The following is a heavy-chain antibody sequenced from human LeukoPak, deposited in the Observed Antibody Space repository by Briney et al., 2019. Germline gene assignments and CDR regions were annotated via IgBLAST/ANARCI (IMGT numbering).Heavy chain of an antibody. CDR2: ISWNSGSI. CDR3: AKIYSYGRQNYFDY. V-gene: IGHV3-9*01. Sequence: GGSLRLSCAASGFTFNDYAMHWVRQAPGKGLEWVSGISWNSGSIGYADSVKGRFTISRDNAKNSLYLQMNSLRAEDTALYYCAKIYSYGRQNYFDYWGQGTLVTVSS. CDR1: GFTFNDYA. D-gene: IGHD5-18*01. J-gene: IGHJ4*02.